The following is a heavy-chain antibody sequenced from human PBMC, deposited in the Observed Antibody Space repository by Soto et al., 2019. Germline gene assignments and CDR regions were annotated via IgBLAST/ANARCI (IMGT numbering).Heavy chain of an antibody. D-gene: IGHD6-6*01. CDR3: AMAQITAQYYFDY. J-gene: IGHJ4*02. CDR2: ISGSGSYT. V-gene: IGHV3-11*06. Sequence: GGSLRLSCAASGFIFSDYYMSWIRQAPGKGLEWVSYISGSGSYTNYADSVKGRFTISRDNAKNSLYLQIYSLRAEDTAVYYCAMAQITAQYYFDYWGQGTLVTVSS. CDR1: GFIFSDYY.